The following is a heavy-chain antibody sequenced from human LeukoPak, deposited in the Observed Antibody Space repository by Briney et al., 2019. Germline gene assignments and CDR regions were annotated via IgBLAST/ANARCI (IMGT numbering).Heavy chain of an antibody. CDR3: ATVPDYYYDSQRAFDP. CDR2: FDPEDGET. Sequence: WASVKVSCKVSGYTLTELSMHWVRQAPGKGLEWMGGFDPEDGETIYAQKFQGRVTMTEDTSTDTAYMELSSLRSEDTAVYYCATVPDYYYDSQRAFDPWGQGTLVTVSS. D-gene: IGHD3-22*01. CDR1: GYTLTELS. J-gene: IGHJ5*02. V-gene: IGHV1-24*01.